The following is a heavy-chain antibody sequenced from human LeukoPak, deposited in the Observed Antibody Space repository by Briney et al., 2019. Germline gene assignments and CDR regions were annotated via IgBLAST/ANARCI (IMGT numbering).Heavy chain of an antibody. CDR3: ARAEYSSGWYNY. CDR2: INPKSGGT. J-gene: IGHJ4*02. CDR1: GYTFTSYD. Sequence: ASVKVSCKASGYTFTSYDINWVRQAPGQGLEWMGWINPKSGGTNYAQKFQGRVTMTRDTSISTAYMELSRLRSDDTAVYYCARAEYSSGWYNYWGQGTLVTVSS. V-gene: IGHV1-2*02. D-gene: IGHD6-19*01.